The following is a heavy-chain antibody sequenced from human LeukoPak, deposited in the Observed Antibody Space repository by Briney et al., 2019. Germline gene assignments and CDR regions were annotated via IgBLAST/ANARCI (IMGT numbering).Heavy chain of an antibody. CDR3: ARVTREAARYWCFDL. V-gene: IGHV4-38-2*02. CDR1: GYSISSGYN. D-gene: IGHD6-6*01. CDR2: IYHSGRT. Sequence: SETLSLTCNVSGYSISSGYNWGWIRQPPGKGLEWIGSIYHSGRTYNNPSLKSRVTISIDTSKDQFSLKLSTVTAADTAVYFCARVTREAARYWCFDLWGRGTLVTVSS. J-gene: IGHJ2*01.